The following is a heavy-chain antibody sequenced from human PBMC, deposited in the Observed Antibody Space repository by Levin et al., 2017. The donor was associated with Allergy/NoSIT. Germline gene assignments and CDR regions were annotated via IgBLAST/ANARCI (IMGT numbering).Heavy chain of an antibody. Sequence: GGSLRLSCAASGFTFSNAWMSWVRQAPGKGLEWVGRIKSKTDGGTTDYAAPVKGRFTISRDDSKNTLYLQMNSLKTEDTAVYYCTTRIEGIRYCSGGSCAYYYYMDVWGKGTTVTVSS. V-gene: IGHV3-15*01. J-gene: IGHJ6*03. CDR3: TTRIEGIRYCSGGSCAYYYYMDV. D-gene: IGHD2-15*01. CDR2: IKSKTDGGTT. CDR1: GFTFSNAW.